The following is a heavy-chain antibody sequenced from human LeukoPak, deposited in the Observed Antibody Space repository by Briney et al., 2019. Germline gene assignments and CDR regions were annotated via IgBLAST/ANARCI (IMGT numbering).Heavy chain of an antibody. D-gene: IGHD6-19*01. V-gene: IGHV4-59*08. CDR2: IYYSGST. CDR3: ASKSGWLGNFDY. Sequence: SETLSLTCTVSGGSISTYYWTWIRQPPRKGLEWIGYIYYSGSTNYNPSLKSRVTISVDTSKNQFSLKLSSVTAADTAVYYCASKSGWLGNFDYWGQGTLVTVSS. J-gene: IGHJ4*02. CDR1: GGSISTYY.